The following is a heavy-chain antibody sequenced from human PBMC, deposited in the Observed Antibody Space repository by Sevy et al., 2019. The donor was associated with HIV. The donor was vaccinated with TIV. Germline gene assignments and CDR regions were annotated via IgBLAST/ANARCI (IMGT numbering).Heavy chain of an antibody. CDR2: ITNDGTNK. J-gene: IGHJ4*02. CDR3: AKAGDLGPFDF. V-gene: IGHV3-30*18. D-gene: IGHD3-16*01. CDR1: GFSFTAYA. Sequence: GGSLRLSCAASGFSFTAYAIHWVRQAPGKGLEWLAVITNDGTNKFYADSVKGRFTVSRDNSRNTLSLQMDSLSIEDTAIYYCAKAGDLGPFDFWGLGTRVTVSS.